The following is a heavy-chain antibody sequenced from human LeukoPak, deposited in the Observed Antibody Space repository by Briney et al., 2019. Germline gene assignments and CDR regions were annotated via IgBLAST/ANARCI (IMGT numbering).Heavy chain of an antibody. CDR3: ARSQGRKATYCSSTSCYRVTVGHWYFDL. V-gene: IGHV1-18*01. Sequence: ASVKVSCKASGYTFTSYGISWVRQAPGQGLEWMGRISAYNGNTNYAQKLQGRVTMTTDTSTSTAYMELRSLRSDDTAVYYCARSQGRKATYCSSTSCYRVTVGHWYFDLWGRGTLVTVSS. CDR2: ISAYNGNT. CDR1: GYTFTSYG. D-gene: IGHD2-2*01. J-gene: IGHJ2*01.